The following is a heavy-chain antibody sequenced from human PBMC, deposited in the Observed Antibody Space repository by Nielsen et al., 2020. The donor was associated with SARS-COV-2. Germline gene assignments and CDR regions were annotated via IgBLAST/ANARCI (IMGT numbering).Heavy chain of an antibody. CDR1: GLTFSTYG. D-gene: IGHD5/OR15-5a*01. J-gene: IGHJ6*02. CDR3: AKDSLYYYGMDV. Sequence: GGSLRLSCAASGLTFSTYGMHWVRQAPGKGLEWVAVISYDGSNKYYADSVKGRFTISRDNSRNTLYLQMNSLGAEDTAMYYCAKDSLYYYGMDVWGQGTTVTVSS. CDR2: ISYDGSNK. V-gene: IGHV3-30*18.